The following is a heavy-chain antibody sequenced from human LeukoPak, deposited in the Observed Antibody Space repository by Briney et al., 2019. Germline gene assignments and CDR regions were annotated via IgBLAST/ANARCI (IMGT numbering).Heavy chain of an antibody. V-gene: IGHV3-7*01. D-gene: IGHD5-18*01. CDR3: ARLDTAMAKGGY. CDR2: IKNDGSEK. Sequence: PGGSLRLSCAASEFTSSYSWISWVRQAPGKGLEWVAMIKNDGSEKYYVDSVKGRFTISRDNAKNSVYMQMNSLRAEDTAVYYCARLDTAMAKGGYWGQGTLVTVSS. J-gene: IGHJ4*02. CDR1: EFTSSYSW.